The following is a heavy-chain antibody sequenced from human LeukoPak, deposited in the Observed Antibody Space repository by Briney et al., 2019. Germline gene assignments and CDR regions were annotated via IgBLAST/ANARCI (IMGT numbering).Heavy chain of an antibody. CDR2: IYSGGST. CDR3: ASWKYSSSSSGAY. CDR1: GFTVSSNY. J-gene: IGHJ4*02. D-gene: IGHD6-6*01. V-gene: IGHV3-53*01. Sequence: PGGSLRLSCAASGFTVSSNYMSWVRQAPGKGLEWVSVIYSGGSTYYADSVKGRFTISRDNSKNTLYLQMNSLRDEDTAVYYCASWKYSSSSSGAYWGQGTLVTVSS.